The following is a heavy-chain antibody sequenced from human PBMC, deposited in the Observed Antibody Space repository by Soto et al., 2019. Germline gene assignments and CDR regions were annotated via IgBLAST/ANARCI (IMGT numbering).Heavy chain of an antibody. V-gene: IGHV3-33*01. D-gene: IGHD1-1*01. CDR2: IWYDGSNK. CDR1: GFTFSSYG. J-gene: IGHJ5*02. CDR3: ARENWNVRFWCDP. Sequence: QVQLVESGGGVVQPGRSLRLSCAASGFTFSSYGMHWVRQAPGKGLEWVAVIWYDGSNKYYADSVKGRFTISRDNSKNTLYLQMNSLRAEDTAVYYCARENWNVRFWCDPWGQGTLVTVSS.